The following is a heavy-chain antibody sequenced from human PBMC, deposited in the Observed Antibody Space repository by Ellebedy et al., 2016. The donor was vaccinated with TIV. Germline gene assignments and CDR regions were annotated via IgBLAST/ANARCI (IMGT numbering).Heavy chain of an antibody. CDR3: VRDLSYNSNGMDV. V-gene: IGHV3-9*01. J-gene: IGHJ6*02. CDR2: ISWNRGTI. D-gene: IGHD5-24*01. Sequence: GGSVRLSXAASGFIFDDYAMHWVRQAPGKGLEWVSSISWNRGTIAYGDSVEGRFTISRDNAKNSLYLQMNSLRAEDTAVYYCVRDLSYNSNGMDVWGQGTTVTVSS. CDR1: GFIFDDYA.